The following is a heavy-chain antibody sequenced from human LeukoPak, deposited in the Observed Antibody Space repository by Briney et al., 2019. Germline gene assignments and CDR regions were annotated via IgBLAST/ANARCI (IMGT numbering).Heavy chain of an antibody. CDR1: GGSISSGDYY. Sequence: SQTLSLTCTVSGGSISSGDYYWSWIRQPPGKGLEWIGYIYYSGSTYYNPSLKSRVTISVDTSKNQFSLKLSSVTAADTAVYYCAILVGAAVSDAFDIWGQGTMVTVSS. CDR3: AILVGAAVSDAFDI. V-gene: IGHV4-30-4*08. J-gene: IGHJ3*02. D-gene: IGHD1-26*01. CDR2: IYYSGST.